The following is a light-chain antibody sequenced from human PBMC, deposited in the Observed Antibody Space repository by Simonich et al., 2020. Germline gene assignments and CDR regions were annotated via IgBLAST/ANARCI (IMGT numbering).Light chain of an antibody. CDR1: QSISSY. Sequence: DIQMTQSPSSLSASVGDKVTITCRASQSISSYLNWYQQKPVKAPKLLIYAASSLQSGGPSRCSGSGAGTDFTLTISSLQPEDFATYYCQQSYRTQWTFGQGTKVEIK. CDR2: AAS. J-gene: IGKJ1*01. V-gene: IGKV1-39*01. CDR3: QQSYRTQWT.